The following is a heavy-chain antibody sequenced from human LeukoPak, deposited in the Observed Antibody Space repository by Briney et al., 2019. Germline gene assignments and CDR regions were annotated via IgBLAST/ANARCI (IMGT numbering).Heavy chain of an antibody. Sequence: GGSLRLSCAASGFTFSSYGMHWVRQAPGKGLEWVAFIRYDGSNKYYADSVKGRFTISRDNSKNTLYLQMNSLRAEDTAVYYCAIIGYCSSTSCTNAFDIWGQGTMVTVSS. D-gene: IGHD2-2*01. CDR3: AIIGYCSSTSCTNAFDI. V-gene: IGHV3-30*02. J-gene: IGHJ3*02. CDR1: GFTFSSYG. CDR2: IRYDGSNK.